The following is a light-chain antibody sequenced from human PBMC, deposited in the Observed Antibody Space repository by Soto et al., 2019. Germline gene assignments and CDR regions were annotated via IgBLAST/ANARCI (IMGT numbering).Light chain of an antibody. Sequence: SALTQPPSASGSPGQSVTISCTGTSSDVGAYDYVSWYQQHPGKAPKLMIYEINKRPSGVPDRFSGSKSGNTASLTVSGLQAEDEADYYCSSFAGSNNFPYVFGTGTRSPS. CDR1: SSDVGAYDY. CDR2: EIN. CDR3: SSFAGSNNFPYV. V-gene: IGLV2-8*01. J-gene: IGLJ1*01.